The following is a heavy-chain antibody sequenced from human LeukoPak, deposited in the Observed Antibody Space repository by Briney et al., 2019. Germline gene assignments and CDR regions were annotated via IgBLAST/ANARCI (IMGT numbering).Heavy chain of an antibody. CDR1: GYTFTSYY. D-gene: IGHD1-7*01. CDR3: ARDPRNYENTYNYYGMDV. V-gene: IGHV1-46*01. Sequence: ASVKVSCKASGYTFTSYYMHWVRQAPGQGLEWMGIINPSGGSTSYAQKFQGRVTMTRDTSTSTVYMELSSLRSEDTAVYYCARDPRNYENTYNYYGMDVWGQGTTVTVSS. J-gene: IGHJ6*02. CDR2: INPSGGST.